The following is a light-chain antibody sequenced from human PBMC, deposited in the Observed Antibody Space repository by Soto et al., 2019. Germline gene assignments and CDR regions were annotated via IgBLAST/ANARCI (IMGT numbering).Light chain of an antibody. CDR1: QGIGDT. CDR3: QQYNSWLWT. Sequence: ESVITQCRATLCVTQLEGATLSCRASQGIGDTLAWYRQKPGQTPRLLIYGASTRATGIPARVSGSGSGTEFTLIISSLQSEDSAVYDCQQYNSWLWTFGQRTKADI. J-gene: IGKJ1*01. V-gene: IGKV3-15*01. CDR2: GAS.